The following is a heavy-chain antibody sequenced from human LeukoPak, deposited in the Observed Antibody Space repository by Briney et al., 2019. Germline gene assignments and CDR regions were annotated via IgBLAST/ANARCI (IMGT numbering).Heavy chain of an antibody. D-gene: IGHD2-2*01. J-gene: IGHJ6*02. CDR1: GFTFSSYA. CDR2: ISYDGSNK. CDR3: ARVGCSRSTCYVDYYYYYGMDV. Sequence: GGSLRLSCAASGFTFSSYAMHWVRQAPGKGLEWVAVISYDGSNKYYADSAKGRFTISRDNAKNSLYLQMNSLRAEDTAVYYCARVGCSRSTCYVDYYYYYGMDVWGQGTTVTVSS. V-gene: IGHV3-30-3*01.